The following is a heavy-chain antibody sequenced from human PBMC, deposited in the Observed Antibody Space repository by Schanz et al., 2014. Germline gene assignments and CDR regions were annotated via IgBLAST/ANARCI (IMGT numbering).Heavy chain of an antibody. CDR3: ARGPLGTSP. D-gene: IGHD5-12*01. V-gene: IGHV1-69*02. CDR2: IIPIHGIV. J-gene: IGHJ5*02. Sequence: QVQLVQSGAEVKKPGSSMKVSCKASGGTFSTYPINWLRQAPGQGLEWMGRIIPIHGIVNYAQRFQDRVRITADKSTSTAYMDLSSLRPEDTAVYYCARGPLGTSPWGQGTLVTVSS. CDR1: GGTFSTYP.